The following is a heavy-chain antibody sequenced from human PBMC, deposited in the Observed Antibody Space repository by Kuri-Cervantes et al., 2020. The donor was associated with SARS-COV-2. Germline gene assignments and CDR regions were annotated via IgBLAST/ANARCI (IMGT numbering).Heavy chain of an antibody. Sequence: GESLKISCAASGFTFRSYAMIWVRQTPGKGLEWVSAISASGGSTYYADSVKGRYIVSRDNSKNTLYLQMNSLRAEDTAVYYCARDSLDWFIPLDYWGQGTLVTVS. D-gene: IGHD3-9*01. J-gene: IGHJ4*02. V-gene: IGHV3-23*01. CDR2: ISASGGST. CDR3: ARDSLDWFIPLDY. CDR1: GFTFRSYA.